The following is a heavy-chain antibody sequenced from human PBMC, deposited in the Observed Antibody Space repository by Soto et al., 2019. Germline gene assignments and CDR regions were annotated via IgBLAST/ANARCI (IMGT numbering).Heavy chain of an antibody. D-gene: IGHD4-4*01. V-gene: IGHV1-69*13. CDR2: IIPIFGTA. CDR1: GGTFSSYA. CDR3: AREYSNPSYFDY. Sequence: SVKVSCKASGGTFSSYAISWVRQAPGQGLEWMGGIIPIFGTANYAQKFQGRVTITADESTSTAYMELSSLRSEDTAVYYCAREYSNPSYFDYWGQGTLVTVSS. J-gene: IGHJ4*02.